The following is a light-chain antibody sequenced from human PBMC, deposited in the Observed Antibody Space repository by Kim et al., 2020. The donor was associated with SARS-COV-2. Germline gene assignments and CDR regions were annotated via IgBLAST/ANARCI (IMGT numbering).Light chain of an antibody. Sequence: DIQMTQSPSSLSASVGDRVTITCRASQSISSYLNWYQQKPGKAPKLLIYAASSLQSGVPSRFSGSGSGTDFTLTISSLQPEDFATYYCQQNDSTPWTFGQGTKVDIK. V-gene: IGKV1-39*01. CDR1: QSISSY. CDR2: AAS. CDR3: QQNDSTPWT. J-gene: IGKJ1*01.